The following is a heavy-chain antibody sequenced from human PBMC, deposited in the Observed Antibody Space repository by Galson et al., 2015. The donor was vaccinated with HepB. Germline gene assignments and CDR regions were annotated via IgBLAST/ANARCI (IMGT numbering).Heavy chain of an antibody. D-gene: IGHD6-13*01. CDR1: GFTFSSYG. CDR3: ARAGSSSWYVYYGMDV. CDR2: IWYDGSNK. Sequence: SLRLSCAASGFTFSSYGMHWVRQAPGKGLEWVAVIWYDGSNKYYADSVKGRFTISRDNSKNTLYLQMNSLRAEDTAVYYCARAGSSSWYVYYGMDVWGQGTTVTVSS. J-gene: IGHJ6*02. V-gene: IGHV3-33*01.